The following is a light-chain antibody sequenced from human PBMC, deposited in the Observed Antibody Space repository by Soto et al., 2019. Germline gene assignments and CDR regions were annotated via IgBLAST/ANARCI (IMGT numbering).Light chain of an antibody. V-gene: IGLV2-18*02. CDR3: TSYASGSAYV. CDR2: DVS. Sequence: QSVLTQPPSVSGSPGQSVAISCTGTSSDVGGYNRVSWYQQAPGKAPKLLIYDVSNRPSGGSTRFSGSKSGNTASLTISGPQAEDEADYYCTSYASGSAYVFGPGTKLTVL. CDR1: SSDVGGYNR. J-gene: IGLJ1*01.